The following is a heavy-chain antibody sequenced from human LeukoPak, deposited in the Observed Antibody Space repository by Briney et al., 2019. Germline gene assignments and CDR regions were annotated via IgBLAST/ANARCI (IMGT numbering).Heavy chain of an antibody. CDR3: ACASGRYYLDY. Sequence: ASVKVSCKASGYTFTSYGISWVRQAPGQGLEWMGWISAYNGNTNYAQKFQGRVTITADESTSTAYMELSSLRSEDTAVYYCACASGRYYLDYWGQGTLVTVSS. J-gene: IGHJ4*02. CDR1: GYTFTSYG. V-gene: IGHV1-18*01. CDR2: ISAYNGNT.